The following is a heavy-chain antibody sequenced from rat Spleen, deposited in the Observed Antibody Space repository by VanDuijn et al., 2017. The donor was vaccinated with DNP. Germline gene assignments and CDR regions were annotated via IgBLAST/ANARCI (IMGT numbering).Heavy chain of an antibody. CDR2: IWGDGKT. V-gene: IGHV2-47*01. Sequence: QVQLKESGPGLVQPSQTLSLTCTVSGLSLTNYGVIWVRQSPGKGLEWRGIIWGDGKTDYNSALKSRLSISRDTSKSQVFLKMNSLQTEDTAMYFCARSDGYHFDYWGQGVMVTVSS. CDR3: ARSDGYHFDY. D-gene: IGHD1-4*01. J-gene: IGHJ2*01. CDR1: GLSLTNYG.